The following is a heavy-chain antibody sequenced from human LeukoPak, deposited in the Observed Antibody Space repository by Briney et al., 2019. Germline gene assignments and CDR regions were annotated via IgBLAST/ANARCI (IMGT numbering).Heavy chain of an antibody. D-gene: IGHD3-22*01. CDR1: GFTFSSYS. CDR2: ITSDISTI. Sequence: GGSLRLSCAASGFTFSSYSMNWVRQAPGGGLEWNSYITSDISTIYYADSVKGRFTISRDNAKNSLYLQMTSLRAEDTAVYYCAISAQNYYDSSGYYSYFQHWGQGTLVTVSS. CDR3: AISAQNYYDSSGYYSYFQH. V-gene: IGHV3-48*04. J-gene: IGHJ1*01.